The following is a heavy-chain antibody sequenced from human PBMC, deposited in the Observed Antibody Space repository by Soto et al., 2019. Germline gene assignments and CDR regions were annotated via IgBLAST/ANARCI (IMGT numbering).Heavy chain of an antibody. Sequence: QVQLQQWGAGLLRPSETLALTCSVSGTPFGGDYWTWIRQPPGKALEWIGEVNYSGDTNYNPSLRSRVTISLDPSKKQFSMRLPSVTAADTATYYWARAVPTNSHDLRDWGQGTRVTVS. CDR1: GTPFGGDY. CDR2: VNYSGDT. CDR3: ARAVPTNSHDLRD. J-gene: IGHJ1*01. V-gene: IGHV4-34*02. D-gene: IGHD1-1*01.